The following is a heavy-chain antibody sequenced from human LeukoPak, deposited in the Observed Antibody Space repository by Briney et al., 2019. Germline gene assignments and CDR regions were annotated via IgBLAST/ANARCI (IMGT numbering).Heavy chain of an antibody. CDR2: VDRVGYT. Sequence: SETLSLTCAVHGASFAGYSWSWIRQSPGKGLEWIGEVDRVGYTIYNPSLKSRVNISIDTSTTQFSLRLSSVTVADTAVYVCARERVVSDYNWFDPWGQGTLVTVSS. V-gene: IGHV4-34*01. J-gene: IGHJ5*02. CDR3: ARERVVSDYNWFDP. D-gene: IGHD6-25*01. CDR1: GASFAGYS.